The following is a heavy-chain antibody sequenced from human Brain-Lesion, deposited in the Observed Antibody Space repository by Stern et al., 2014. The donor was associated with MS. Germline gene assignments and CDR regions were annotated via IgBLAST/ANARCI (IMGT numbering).Heavy chain of an antibody. Sequence: MQLVESGAEVKKPGASVKVSCKTSGYIFTGYYIHWVRQAPGQGLEGMAWINPNTGCTKYAQKFQGRVTMSRDTSISTAYVELSSLTSDDTAVYYCARDQRGITIFGVVTDYYYLGMDVWGQGTTVTVSS. V-gene: IGHV1-2*02. D-gene: IGHD3-3*01. CDR1: GYIFTGYY. CDR2: INPNTGCT. CDR3: ARDQRGITIFGVVTDYYYLGMDV. J-gene: IGHJ6*02.